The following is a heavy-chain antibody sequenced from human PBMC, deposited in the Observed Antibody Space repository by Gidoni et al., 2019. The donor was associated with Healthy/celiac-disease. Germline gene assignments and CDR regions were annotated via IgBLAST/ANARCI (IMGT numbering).Heavy chain of an antibody. V-gene: IGHV4-34*01. CDR3: ARGRVPVGVVMGRGWFDP. CDR1: GGSFSGYY. CDR2: INHSGST. D-gene: IGHD3-3*01. J-gene: IGHJ5*02. Sequence: QVQLQQWGAGLLTPSATLSLTCAVHGGSFSGYYWSWIRQPPGKGLEWIGEINHSGSTNYTPPLKSLVTISVDTSKNQFSLKLSSVTAADTAVYYCARGRVPVGVVMGRGWFDPWGQGTLVTVSS.